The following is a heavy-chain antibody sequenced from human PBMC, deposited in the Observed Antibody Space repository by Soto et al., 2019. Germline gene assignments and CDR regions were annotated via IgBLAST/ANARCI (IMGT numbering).Heavy chain of an antibody. CDR2: INGYNGNT. J-gene: IGHJ6*02. CDR3: ARVGDVPYYYYGMDV. Sequence: QVQLVQSGAEVKKPGASVKVSCKASGYTFSRSGISWVRQAPGQGLEWMGWINGYNGNTNYTQKKQGRTTMTTDTLTSTADIELRSLRSDDTAVYSGARVGDVPYYYYGMDVWGQGTTVIVSS. D-gene: IGHD3-16*01. V-gene: IGHV1-18*01. CDR1: GYTFSRSG.